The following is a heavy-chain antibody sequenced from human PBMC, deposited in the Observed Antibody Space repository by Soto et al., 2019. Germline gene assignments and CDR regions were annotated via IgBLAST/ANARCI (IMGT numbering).Heavy chain of an antibody. CDR2: IYPSDSDT. J-gene: IGHJ4*02. CDR3: ATLTTSPIGNYGLFDS. V-gene: IGHV5-51*01. Sequence: PGESLKISCKGSGYSFTMYWIVWVRQKPGKGLEWMGVIYPSDSDTRYSPSFQGQVTISADKSTTTAYLQWSSLKASDTAMYYSATLTTSPIGNYGLFDSWGQGSLVTVSS. CDR1: GYSFTMYW. D-gene: IGHD1-7*01.